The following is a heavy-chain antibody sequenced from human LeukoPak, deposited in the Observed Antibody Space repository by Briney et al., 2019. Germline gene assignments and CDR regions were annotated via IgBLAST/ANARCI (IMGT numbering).Heavy chain of an antibody. CDR2: IYYSGST. Sequence: SETLPLTCTVSGGSISSYYWSWIRQPPGKGLEWIGYIYYSGSTNYNPSLKSRVTISVDTSKNQFSLKLSSVTAADTAVYYCARGVVAAATPGWFDPWGQGTLVTVSS. V-gene: IGHV4-59*01. CDR3: ARGVVAAATPGWFDP. J-gene: IGHJ5*02. D-gene: IGHD2-15*01. CDR1: GGSISSYY.